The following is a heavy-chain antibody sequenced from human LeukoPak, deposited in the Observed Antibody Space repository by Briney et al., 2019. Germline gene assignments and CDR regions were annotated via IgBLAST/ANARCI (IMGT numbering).Heavy chain of an antibody. Sequence: SETLSLACTVSGVSISSSNSYWGWIRQPPGKGLEWIGSIYYSGNTYYNASLKSQVSISIDTSKNRFSLKLTSVTAADTAVYYCASHDSGSLDAAFDIWGQGTMVTVSS. CDR2: IYYSGNT. CDR1: GVSISSSNSY. J-gene: IGHJ3*02. D-gene: IGHD1-26*01. CDR3: ASHDSGSLDAAFDI. V-gene: IGHV4-39*01.